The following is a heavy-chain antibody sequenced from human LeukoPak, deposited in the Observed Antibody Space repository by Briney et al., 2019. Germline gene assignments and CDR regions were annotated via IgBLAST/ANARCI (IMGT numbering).Heavy chain of an antibody. CDR1: GFTFSSYW. CDR2: INSDGSST. D-gene: IGHD2-21*02. Sequence: PGGSLRLSCAASGFTFSSYWMHWVRQAPGKGLVWVSRINSDGSSTSYADSVKGRFTISRDNAKNTLYLQMNSLRAEDTAVYYCARAYCGGVCYHGGYWYFDLWGRGTLVTVSS. CDR3: ARAYCGGVCYHGGYWYFDL. J-gene: IGHJ2*01. V-gene: IGHV3-74*01.